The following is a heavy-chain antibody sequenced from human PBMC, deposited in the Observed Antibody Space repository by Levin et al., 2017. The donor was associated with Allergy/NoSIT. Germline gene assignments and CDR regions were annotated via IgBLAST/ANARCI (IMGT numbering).Heavy chain of an antibody. CDR1: GFTFSGSA. CDR3: LTYGSGTYYFDY. CDR2: IRSKANSYAT. D-gene: IGHD3-10*01. J-gene: IGHJ4*02. V-gene: IGHV3-73*01. Sequence: GESLKISCAASGFTFSGSAMHWVRQASGKGLEWVGRIRSKANSYATAYAASVKGRFTISRDDSKNTAYLQMNSLKTEDTAVYYCLTYGSGTYYFDYWGQGTLVTVSS.